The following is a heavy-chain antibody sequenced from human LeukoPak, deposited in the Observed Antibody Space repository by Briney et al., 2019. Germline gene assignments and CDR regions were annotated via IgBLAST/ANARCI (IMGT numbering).Heavy chain of an antibody. CDR2: MYTSGET. D-gene: IGHD6-6*01. CDR1: GGSISSYY. CDR3: AAGSQSAALIK. Sequence: SETLSLTCTVSGGSISSYYWSWIRQPAGKGLEWIGRMYTSGETNYNPTLKSRVTISLDTSKNQFSLRLSSVTAADTAVYNCAAGSQSAALIKWGQGTLVTVSS. J-gene: IGHJ4*02. V-gene: IGHV4-4*07.